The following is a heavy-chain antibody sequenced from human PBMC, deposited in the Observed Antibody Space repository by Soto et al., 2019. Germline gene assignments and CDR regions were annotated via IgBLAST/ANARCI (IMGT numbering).Heavy chain of an antibody. V-gene: IGHV1-58*01. D-gene: IGHD6-6*01. CDR1: GLTFRDSA. CDR3: ARTRRGRSIAARPPSHLDAFDI. CDR2: IVVGSGNT. J-gene: IGHJ3*02. Sequence: ASVKVSCKASGLTFRDSAVQWVRQRRGHRLEWIGWIVVGSGNTNYAQDFQGRVTISRDMTTNTAYLQWSSLKASDTAMYYCARTRRGRSIAARPPSHLDAFDIWGQGTMVTVSS.